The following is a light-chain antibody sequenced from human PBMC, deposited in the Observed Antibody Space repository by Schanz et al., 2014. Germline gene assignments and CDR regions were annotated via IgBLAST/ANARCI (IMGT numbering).Light chain of an antibody. CDR1: QSISSY. CDR2: DAS. J-gene: IGKJ4*01. Sequence: EIVLTQSPATLSLSPGERATLSCRASQSISSYLIWYQQKPGQAPRLLIYDASNRATGIPARFSGSGSGTDFTLTISSLQPEDVATYYCQKYNSAPLTFGGGTKVEIE. CDR3: QKYNSAPLT. V-gene: IGKV3-11*01.